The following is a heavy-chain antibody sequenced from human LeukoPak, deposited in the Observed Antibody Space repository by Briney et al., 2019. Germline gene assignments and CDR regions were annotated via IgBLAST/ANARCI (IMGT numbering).Heavy chain of an antibody. Sequence: GGSLRLSCAASGFTFSSYGMHWVRQAPGKGLEWVAVIWFDASNKYFADSVKGRFTISRDNSKSTVDLQMNSLRAEDMAMYFCVVTTHWADAFDMWGQGTMVTVSS. CDR3: VVTTHWADAFDM. J-gene: IGHJ3*02. D-gene: IGHD4-17*01. CDR2: IWFDASNK. CDR1: GFTFSSYG. V-gene: IGHV3-33*08.